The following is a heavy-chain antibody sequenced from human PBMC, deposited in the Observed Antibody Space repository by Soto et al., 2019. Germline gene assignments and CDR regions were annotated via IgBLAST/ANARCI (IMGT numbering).Heavy chain of an antibody. CDR3: ARYDARGGFDS. V-gene: IGHV3-23*01. CDR2: IIDSGRNT. CDR1: GFSFENYA. Sequence: HGGCERLCCAACGFSFENYAMRWVRQAPGKGLEWVSGIIDSGRNTYYADSVKGRFTISRDNSQSMLYLQLKSLRVEDTTIYYCARYDARGGFDSWGQGTLVTVSS. J-gene: IGHJ4*02. D-gene: IGHD2-15*01.